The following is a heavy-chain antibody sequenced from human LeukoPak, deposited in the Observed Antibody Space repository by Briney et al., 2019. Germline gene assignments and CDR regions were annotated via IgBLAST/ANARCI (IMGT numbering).Heavy chain of an antibody. Sequence: SETLSLTCAVSGGSISSGGYSWTWIRQPPGKGLECIGHIYYSGTTYYNPSLKSRVTISLDTSKNQFSLRLTSVTAADTAVYYCARGSSSWLDYYIDVWAKGTTVTVSS. J-gene: IGHJ6*03. CDR1: GGSISSGGYS. CDR2: IYYSGTT. CDR3: ARGSSSWLDYYIDV. V-gene: IGHV4-30-4*07. D-gene: IGHD6-13*01.